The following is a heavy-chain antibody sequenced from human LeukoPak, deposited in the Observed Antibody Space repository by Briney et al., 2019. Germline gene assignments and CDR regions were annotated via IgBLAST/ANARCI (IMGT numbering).Heavy chain of an antibody. D-gene: IGHD4-23*01. CDR3: ARDKGVTIPYFFDY. CDR2: IKQDGSEK. Sequence: PGGSLRLSCAASGFTFSSYWMSWVRQAPGKGLEWVANIKQDGSEKYYVDSVKGRFTISRDNAKNALYLQMNSLRAEDTAVYYCARDKGVTIPYFFDYWGQGTLVTVSS. CDR1: GFTFSSYW. V-gene: IGHV3-7*01. J-gene: IGHJ4*02.